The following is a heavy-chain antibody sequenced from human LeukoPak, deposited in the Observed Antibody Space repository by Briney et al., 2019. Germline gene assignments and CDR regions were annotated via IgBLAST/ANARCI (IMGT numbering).Heavy chain of an antibody. J-gene: IGHJ4*02. D-gene: IGHD2-2*01. CDR2: INHSGST. Sequence: PSETLSLTCAVYGGSFSGYYWSWIRQPPGKGLEWIGEINHSGSTNYNPSLKGRVTISVDTSKNQFSLKLSSVTAADTAVYYCATFKYCSSTSCTFDYWGQGTLVTVSS. CDR3: ATFKYCSSTSCTFDY. CDR1: GGSFSGYY. V-gene: IGHV4-34*01.